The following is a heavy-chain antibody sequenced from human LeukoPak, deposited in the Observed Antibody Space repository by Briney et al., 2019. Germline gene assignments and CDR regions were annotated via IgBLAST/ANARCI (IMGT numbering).Heavy chain of an antibody. Sequence: ASVKVSCKASGGTFSSYAISWVRQAPGQGLEWMGGIIPISGTANYAQKFQGRVTITADESTSTAYMELSSLRSEDTAVYYCARTDTQVGATSLSKDMVAHDAFDIWGQGTMVTVSS. V-gene: IGHV1-69*13. CDR1: GGTFSSYA. CDR3: ARTDTQVGATSLSKDMVAHDAFDI. J-gene: IGHJ3*02. D-gene: IGHD1-26*01. CDR2: IIPISGTA.